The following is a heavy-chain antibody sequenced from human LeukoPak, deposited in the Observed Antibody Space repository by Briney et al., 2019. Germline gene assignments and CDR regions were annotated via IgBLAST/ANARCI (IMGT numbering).Heavy chain of an antibody. J-gene: IGHJ4*02. Sequence: GALLLSCASSGFTFSNAWMSWVRQAPGKGVEWVGRIKSKSDGGTTDYAAPVQGRFTISRADSQHTLFLQMNSLKTEDTAVYYCTTDGLMVRRGMHNDWGQGTLVTVSS. V-gene: IGHV3-15*01. CDR1: GFTFSNAW. CDR2: IKSKSDGGTT. CDR3: TTDGLMVRRGMHND. D-gene: IGHD3-10*01.